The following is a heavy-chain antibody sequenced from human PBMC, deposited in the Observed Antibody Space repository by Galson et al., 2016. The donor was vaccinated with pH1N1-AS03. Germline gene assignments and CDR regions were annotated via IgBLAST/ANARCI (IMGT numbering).Heavy chain of an antibody. Sequence: TLSLTCTVSGGSINSDAYYWSWVRQHPGKGLEWIGYIFYSESTYYNPSLKSLVTISLDTSKNQFSLRLSSVTAADTAVYYCARRGNSWTAWYCDLWGRGTRVTVSS. CDR1: GGSINSDAYY. J-gene: IGHJ2*01. V-gene: IGHV4-31*01. D-gene: IGHD4-23*01. CDR3: ARRGNSWTAWYCDL. CDR2: IFYSEST.